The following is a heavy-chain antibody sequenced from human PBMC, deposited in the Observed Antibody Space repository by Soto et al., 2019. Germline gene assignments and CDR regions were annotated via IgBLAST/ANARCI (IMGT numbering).Heavy chain of an antibody. CDR1: GGSISSSKW. CDR2: IYHSGST. V-gene: IGHV4-4*02. J-gene: IGHJ4*02. CDR3: ARASEYSSGWYYFDY. D-gene: IGHD6-19*01. Sequence: PSETLSLTCAVSGGSISSSKWWSWVRQPPGKGLEWIGEIYHSGSTNYNPSLKSRVTISVDKSKNQFSLKLSSVTAADTAVYYCARASEYSSGWYYFDYWGQGTLVTVSS.